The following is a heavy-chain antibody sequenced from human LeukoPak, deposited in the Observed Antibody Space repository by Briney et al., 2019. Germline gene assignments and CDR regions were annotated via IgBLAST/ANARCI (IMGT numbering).Heavy chain of an antibody. V-gene: IGHV4-4*07. CDR3: ARAPAGCCGTCPFDS. Sequence: PSETLSLTCDVSGASISGYWWSWIRQPAGKGLEWIGRMYTDGDTNYNPALKSRVTVSVDTSKNLFSLKLISVTAADTAVYYCARAPAGCCGTCPFDSWGQGTLVTVSS. D-gene: IGHD2-15*01. CDR2: MYTDGDT. J-gene: IGHJ4*02. CDR1: GASISGYW.